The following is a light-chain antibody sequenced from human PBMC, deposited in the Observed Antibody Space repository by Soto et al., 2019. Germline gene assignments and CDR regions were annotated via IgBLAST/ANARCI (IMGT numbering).Light chain of an antibody. J-gene: IGLJ3*02. Sequence: QSVLTQPASVSGSPGQSITISCTGTSSDVGGYNYVSWYQQHPGKSPKLLIYEVSNRPSGVSHRFSGSKSGNTASLTISGLQAEDEADYYCCSYAGSSSWVFGGGTQLTVL. CDR2: EVS. CDR3: CSYAGSSSWV. V-gene: IGLV2-14*01. CDR1: SSDVGGYNY.